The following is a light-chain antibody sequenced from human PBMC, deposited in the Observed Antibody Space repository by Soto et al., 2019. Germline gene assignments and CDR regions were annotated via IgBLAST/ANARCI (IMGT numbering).Light chain of an antibody. J-gene: IGKJ1*01. Sequence: EIVLTQSPATLSLSPGERATLSCRASQSVSSSYLAWYQQKPGQAPRLLIYGASSRATGIPDRFSGSGSGTDFTLTISRLETEDFAVYYCQQYGSSPGTFGQGTKVDIK. CDR3: QQYGSSPGT. CDR1: QSVSSSY. V-gene: IGKV3-20*01. CDR2: GAS.